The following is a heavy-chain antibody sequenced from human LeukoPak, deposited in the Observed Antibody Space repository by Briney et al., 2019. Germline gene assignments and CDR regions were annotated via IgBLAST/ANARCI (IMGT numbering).Heavy chain of an antibody. CDR2: ISYDGSNK. CDR3: AREGYTAYYYFDY. Sequence: PGGSLRLSCAASGFTFSSYAIHWVRQAPGKGLEWVAVISYDGSNKYYADSVKGRFTISRDNSKNTLYLQMNSLRAEDTAAYYCAREGYTAYYYFDYWGQGTLVTVSS. D-gene: IGHD3-16*02. V-gene: IGHV3-30-3*01. J-gene: IGHJ4*02. CDR1: GFTFSSYA.